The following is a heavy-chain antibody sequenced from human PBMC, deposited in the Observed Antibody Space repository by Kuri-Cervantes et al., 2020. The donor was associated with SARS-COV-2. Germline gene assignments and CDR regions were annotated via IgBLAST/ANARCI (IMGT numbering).Heavy chain of an antibody. CDR2: IYHSGST. J-gene: IGHJ6*03. D-gene: IGHD3-10*01. CDR3: ARITMVRGVIYMDV. CDR1: GYSISSGYY. Sequence: AETLSLTCAASGYSISSGYYWGWIRQHPGKGLEWIGSIYHSGSTYYNPSLRSRVTISVDTSKNQFSLKLSSVTAADTGVYYCARITMVRGVIYMDVWGKGTTVTVSS. V-gene: IGHV4-38-2*01.